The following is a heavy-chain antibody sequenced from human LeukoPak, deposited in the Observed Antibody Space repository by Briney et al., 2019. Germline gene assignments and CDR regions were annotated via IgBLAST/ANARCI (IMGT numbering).Heavy chain of an antibody. CDR1: GGSISSGSYY. D-gene: IGHD3-22*01. CDR2: IYTSGST. J-gene: IGHJ3*02. CDR3: ARMDYYDSSGAFDI. Sequence: SETLSLTCAVSGGSISSGSYYWSWIRQPAGKGLEWIGRIYTSGSTNYNPSLKSRVTISVDTSKNQFSLKLSSVTAADTAVYYCARMDYYDSSGAFDIWGQGTMVTVSS. V-gene: IGHV4-61*02.